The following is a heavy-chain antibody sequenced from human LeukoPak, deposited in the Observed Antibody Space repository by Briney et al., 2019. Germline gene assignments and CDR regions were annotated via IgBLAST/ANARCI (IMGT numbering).Heavy chain of an antibody. J-gene: IGHJ5*02. Sequence: GGSLRLSCVASGFTFRTYAMHWVRQAPGKGLEWVAVMSYHGSNKYYADSVKGRFTISRDNSNNTLYLQMNSLRGEDTAVYYCARGAYGDPRPFDPWGQGTLVTVSS. CDR3: ARGAYGDPRPFDP. CDR1: GFTFRTYA. CDR2: MSYHGSNK. D-gene: IGHD4-17*01. V-gene: IGHV3-30*04.